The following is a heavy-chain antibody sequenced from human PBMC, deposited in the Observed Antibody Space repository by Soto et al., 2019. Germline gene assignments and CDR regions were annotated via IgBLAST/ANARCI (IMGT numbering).Heavy chain of an antibody. V-gene: IGHV4-31*03. CDR2: IYYSGST. CDR1: GGSISSGGYY. J-gene: IGHJ3*02. CDR3: ARENYGATGGGAFDI. D-gene: IGHD4-17*01. Sequence: SETLSLTCTVSGGSISSGGYYWSWIRQHPGKGLEWIGYIYYSGSTYYNPSLKSRVTISVDTSKNQFSLKLSSVTAADTAVYYCARENYGATGGGAFDIWGQGTMVTVS.